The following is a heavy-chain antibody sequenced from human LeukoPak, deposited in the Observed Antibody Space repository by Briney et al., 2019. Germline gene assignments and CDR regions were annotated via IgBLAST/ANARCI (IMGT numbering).Heavy chain of an antibody. J-gene: IGHJ4*02. CDR2: ISSSSSYI. V-gene: IGHV3-21*01. CDR3: AGPLQQLAGVFDY. CDR1: GFTFSSYS. Sequence: GGSLRLSCAASGFTFSSYSMNWVRQAPGKGLEWVSSISSSSSYIYYADSVKGRFTISRDNAKNSLYLQMNSLRAEDMAVYYCAGPLQQLAGVFDYWGQGTLVTVSS. D-gene: IGHD6-13*01.